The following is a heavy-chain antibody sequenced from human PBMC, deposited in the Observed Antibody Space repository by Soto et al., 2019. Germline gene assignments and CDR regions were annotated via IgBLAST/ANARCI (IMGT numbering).Heavy chain of an antibody. V-gene: IGHV4-30-4*01. CDR1: GGSISSGDYY. J-gene: IGHJ4*02. D-gene: IGHD6-6*01. CDR3: ARVRGVIAARPFDY. CDR2: IYYSGST. Sequence: SETLSLTCTVSGGSISSGDYYWSWIRQPPGKGLEWIGYIYYSGSTYYNPSLKSRVTISVDKSKNQFSLKLSSVTAADTAVYYCARVRGVIAARPFDYWGQGTLVTVSS.